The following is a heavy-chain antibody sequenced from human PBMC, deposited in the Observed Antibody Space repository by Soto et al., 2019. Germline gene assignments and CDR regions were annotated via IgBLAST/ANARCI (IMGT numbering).Heavy chain of an antibody. J-gene: IGHJ4*02. CDR2: IHPNGGST. CDR1: GYTFSSYY. CDR3: SRGLGLGDC. D-gene: IGHD3-9*01. V-gene: IGHV1-46*01. Sequence: QVQLVQSGAEVKKPGASVKVSCKASGYTFSSYYIHWVRQAPGQGLDWIGIIHPNGGSTNYAQNFKGRPTVTRDTYTATVYMDLSALTSDDTAMYYCSRGLGLGDCWGQGTLVTVSS.